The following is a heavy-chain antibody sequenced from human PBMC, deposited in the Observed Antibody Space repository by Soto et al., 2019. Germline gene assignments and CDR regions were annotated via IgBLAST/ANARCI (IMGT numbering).Heavy chain of an antibody. CDR3: ARVRRTMTTVTGKTFDP. V-gene: IGHV4-4*02. J-gene: IGHJ5*02. D-gene: IGHD4-17*01. CDR1: GGSISSSNW. Sequence: QVQLQESVPGLVKPSGTLSLTCAVSGGSISSSNWWSWVRQPPGKGLEWIGEIYHSGSTNYNPSLKSRVTISVDKSKNQFSLKLSSVTAADTAVYYCARVRRTMTTVTGKTFDPWGQGTLVTVSS. CDR2: IYHSGST.